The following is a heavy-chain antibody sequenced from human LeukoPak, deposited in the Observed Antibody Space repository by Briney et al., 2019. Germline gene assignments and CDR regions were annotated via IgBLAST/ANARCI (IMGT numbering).Heavy chain of an antibody. V-gene: IGHV3-23*01. Sequence: GGSLRLSCAASGFTFSNYAMTWVRQAPGKGLEWVSTIFASGTPTHYADSVKGRFTISRDNSKNTLYLQMNSLRAEDTAVYYCAKDSSGYYYEAYFDYWGQGTLVTVSS. J-gene: IGHJ4*02. CDR1: GFTFSNYA. CDR3: AKDSSGYYYEAYFDY. D-gene: IGHD3-22*01. CDR2: IFASGTPT.